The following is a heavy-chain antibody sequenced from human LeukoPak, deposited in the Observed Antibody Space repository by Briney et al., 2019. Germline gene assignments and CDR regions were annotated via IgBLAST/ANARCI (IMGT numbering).Heavy chain of an antibody. CDR3: AREDGYNILDY. Sequence: PSETLSLTCTVSGGSISSYYWSWIRQPPGKGLEWIGYIYYSGSTNYNPSLKSRVTISVDTSKNQFSLKLSSVTAEDTAVYYCAREDGYNILDYWGQGTLVTVSS. CDR2: IYYSGST. V-gene: IGHV4-59*01. D-gene: IGHD5-24*01. CDR1: GGSISSYY. J-gene: IGHJ4*02.